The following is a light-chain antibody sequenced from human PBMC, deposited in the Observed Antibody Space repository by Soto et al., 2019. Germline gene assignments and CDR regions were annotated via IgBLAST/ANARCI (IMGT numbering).Light chain of an antibody. Sequence: QSVLAQPPSASGTPGQRVTISCSGSSSNIGTNSVNWYQQLPGAAPKLLIYSNNQRPSGVPDRFSGSRSGTSASLAISGLQSEDEADYYCAAWDDYLNNYVFGTGTKVTVL. J-gene: IGLJ1*01. CDR2: SNN. CDR3: AAWDDYLNNYV. V-gene: IGLV1-44*01. CDR1: SSNIGTNS.